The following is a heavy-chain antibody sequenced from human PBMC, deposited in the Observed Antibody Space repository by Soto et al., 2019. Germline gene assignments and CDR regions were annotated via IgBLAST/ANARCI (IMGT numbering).Heavy chain of an antibody. V-gene: IGHV3-9*01. J-gene: IGHJ6*02. D-gene: IGHD6-13*01. Sequence: EVQLVESGGGLVQPGRSLRLSCAASGFTFDDYAMHWVRQAPGKGLEWVSGISWNSGSIGYADSVKGRFTISRDNAKNSPYLQMTSLRAEDTALYYCAKGDSSSFYYGMDVWGQGTAVTVS. CDR1: GFTFDDYA. CDR3: AKGDSSSFYYGMDV. CDR2: ISWNSGSI.